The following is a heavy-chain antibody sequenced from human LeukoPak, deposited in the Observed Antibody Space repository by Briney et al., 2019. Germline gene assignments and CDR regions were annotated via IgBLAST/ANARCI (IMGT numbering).Heavy chain of an antibody. CDR1: GYSFTNYW. D-gene: IGHD1-7*01. CDR3: ARVPYNWNYVDYYFDY. Sequence: GESLKISRQTSGYSFTNYWIGWVRQMPGRGLEWMGSIYPGDSDTRYSPSFQGQVTVSADRSINSAYLQWSSLQASDTAMYYCARVPYNWNYVDYYFDYWGQGTLVTVSS. J-gene: IGHJ4*02. V-gene: IGHV5-51*01. CDR2: IYPGDSDT.